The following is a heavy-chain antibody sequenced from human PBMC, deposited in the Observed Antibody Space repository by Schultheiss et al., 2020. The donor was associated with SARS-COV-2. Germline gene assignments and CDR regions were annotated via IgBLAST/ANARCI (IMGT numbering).Heavy chain of an antibody. J-gene: IGHJ4*02. CDR3: ARSSIVGATYFDY. Sequence: SETLSLTCTVSGGSISSYYWSWIRQPPGKGLEWIGYIYYSGSTYYNPSLKSRVTISVDMSKNQFSLKLSSVTAADTAVYYCARSSIVGATYFDYWGQGTLVTVSS. CDR1: GGSISSYY. D-gene: IGHD1-26*01. V-gene: IGHV4-59*01. CDR2: IYYSGST.